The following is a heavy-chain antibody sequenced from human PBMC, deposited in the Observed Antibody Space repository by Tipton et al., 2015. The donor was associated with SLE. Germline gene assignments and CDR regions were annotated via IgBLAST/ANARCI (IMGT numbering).Heavy chain of an antibody. J-gene: IGHJ4*02. V-gene: IGHV1-2*06. CDR1: GYTFTGYY. Sequence: QSGAEVKKPGASVKVSCKASGYTFTGYYIHWVRQAPGQGLEWMGRINPNSGGTNYVQKFQGRVTMTRDTSISTAYMELSSLRSDDTAVFYCARDFNYGDFFDYWGQGALVTVSS. CDR2: INPNSGGT. D-gene: IGHD4-17*01. CDR3: ARDFNYGDFFDY.